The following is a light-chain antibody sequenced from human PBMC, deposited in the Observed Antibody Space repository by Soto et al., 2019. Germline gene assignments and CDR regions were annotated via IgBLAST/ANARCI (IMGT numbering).Light chain of an antibody. CDR2: AAS. V-gene: IGKV1-39*01. CDR1: QSISSY. CDR3: QQSYSTPYT. Sequence: DIQMTQSPSSLSASVGDRVTITCRASQSISSYLNWYQQKPGRAPGLLIFAASSLQSGVPSRFSGSGSGTDFTLTISRLQPEDFATYYCQQSYSTPYTFGQGTKLEIK. J-gene: IGKJ2*01.